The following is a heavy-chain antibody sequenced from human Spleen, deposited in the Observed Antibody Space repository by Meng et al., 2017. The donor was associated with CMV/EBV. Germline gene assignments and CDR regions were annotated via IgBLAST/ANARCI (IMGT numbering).Heavy chain of an antibody. CDR2: ISGSSTYT. D-gene: IGHD2-2*01. Sequence: GGSLRLSCAASGFDFSNHIMNWVRQAPGKGLEWVSSISGSSTYTHYADSVKGRFTISRDNAKNSLYLQMNSLRAEDTAVYYCARGVVPTNYYYGMDVWGQGTTVTVSS. CDR1: GFDFSNHI. V-gene: IGHV3-21*01. J-gene: IGHJ6*02. CDR3: ARGVVPTNYYYGMDV.